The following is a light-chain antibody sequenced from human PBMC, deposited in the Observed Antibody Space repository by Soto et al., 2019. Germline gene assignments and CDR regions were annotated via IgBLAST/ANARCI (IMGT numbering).Light chain of an antibody. V-gene: IGKV1-27*01. CDR2: AAS. CDR1: QGIDTY. J-gene: IGKJ3*01. CDR3: QKYTRAPFT. Sequence: DIQMTQSPSSLSASVGDRVTITCRASQGIDTYLAWYQQKPGQVPKLLIYAASTLQSGVPSRFSGSGSGTDFTLTISSRQPEDVATYFCQKYTRAPFTFCPGTKVDIK.